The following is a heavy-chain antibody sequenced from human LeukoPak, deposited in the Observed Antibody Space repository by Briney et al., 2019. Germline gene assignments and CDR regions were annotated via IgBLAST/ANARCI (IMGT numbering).Heavy chain of an antibody. CDR3: ARDQSDDAFDI. J-gene: IGHJ3*02. CDR2: IYSGGST. V-gene: IGHV3-53*01. Sequence: GGSLRLSCAASRFTVSSNYMTWVRQAAGKGLEWVSVIYSGGSTYYADSVKGRFTISRDNSKNTLYLQMNSLRAEDTAVYYCARDQSDDAFDIWGQGTMVTVSS. CDR1: RFTVSSNY.